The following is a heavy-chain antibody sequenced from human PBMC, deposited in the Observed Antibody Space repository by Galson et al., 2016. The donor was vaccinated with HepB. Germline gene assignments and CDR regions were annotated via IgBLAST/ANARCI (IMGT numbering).Heavy chain of an antibody. CDR2: IYYSGST. V-gene: IGHV4-59*01. Sequence: ETLSLTCTVSGGSISSYYWSWIRQPPGKGLEWIGYIYYSGSTSYQPSLKSRVTISVDTSKNQFSLKLSSVTAADTAVYYCATSSGYYGTLFWGQGTLVTVSS. CDR3: ATSSGYYGTLF. J-gene: IGHJ4*02. CDR1: GGSISSYY. D-gene: IGHD3-22*01.